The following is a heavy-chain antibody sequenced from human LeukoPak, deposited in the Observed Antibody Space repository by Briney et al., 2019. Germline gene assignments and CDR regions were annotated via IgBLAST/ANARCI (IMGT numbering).Heavy chain of an antibody. CDR1: GGSISSGNW. CDR3: ARKISAAGSRWFDP. CDR2: IYHSGST. D-gene: IGHD6-13*01. J-gene: IGHJ5*02. Sequence: SETLSLTCAVSGGSISSGNWWSWVRQPPGKGLEWIGEIYHSGSTNYNPSLKSRVTISLDKSKNQFSLKLSSVTAADTAVYYCARKISAAGSRWFDPWGQGTLVTVSS. V-gene: IGHV4-4*02.